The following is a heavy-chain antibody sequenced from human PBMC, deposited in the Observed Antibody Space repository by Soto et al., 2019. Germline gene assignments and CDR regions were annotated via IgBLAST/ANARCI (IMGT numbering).Heavy chain of an antibody. D-gene: IGHD1-1*01. CDR3: ARGNFGNCHGMDV. CDR2: IWYDGSNK. J-gene: IGHJ6*02. CDR1: GFAFSTFG. V-gene: IGHV3-33*01. Sequence: GGSLRLSCAASGFAFSTFGMHWVRQAPGKGLEWVAVIWYDGSNKYYTDSVKGRFTISRDNSKNTVYLQMNSLRTEDTAMYYCARGNFGNCHGMDVWGQRTTVTVSS.